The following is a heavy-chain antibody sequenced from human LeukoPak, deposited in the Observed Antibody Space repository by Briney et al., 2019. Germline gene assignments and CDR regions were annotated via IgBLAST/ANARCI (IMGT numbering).Heavy chain of an antibody. CDR2: ISSSGSTI. CDR1: GFTFSSYE. V-gene: IGHV3-48*03. CDR3: ARARTITMVRGVNNWFDP. J-gene: IGHJ5*02. Sequence: PGGSLRPSCAASGFTFSSYEMNWVRQAPGKGLEWVSYISSSGSTIYYADSVKGRFTISRDNAKNSLYLQMNSLRAEDTAVYYCARARTITMVRGVNNWFDPWGQGTLVTVSS. D-gene: IGHD3-10*01.